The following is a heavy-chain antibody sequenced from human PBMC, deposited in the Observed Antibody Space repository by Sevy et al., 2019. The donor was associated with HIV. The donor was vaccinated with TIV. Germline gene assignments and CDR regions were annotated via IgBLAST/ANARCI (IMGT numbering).Heavy chain of an antibody. CDR1: GFIFNDYT. Sequence: GGSLRLSCVASGFIFNDYTMHWIRQAPGKGLEWVSLITWDSTDRHYADSVKGRFTISRDNDKNSLYLQMTSLNTEDXXXXXXXXXXXXXXXXLRSFDYWGQGTLVTVSS. J-gene: IGHJ4*02. D-gene: IGHD2-21*02. CDR2: ITWDSTDR. V-gene: IGHV3-43*01. CDR3: XXXXXXXXXXLRSFDY.